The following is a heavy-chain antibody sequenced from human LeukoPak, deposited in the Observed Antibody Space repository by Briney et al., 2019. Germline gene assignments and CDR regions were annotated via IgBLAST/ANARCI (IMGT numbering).Heavy chain of an antibody. CDR2: ISAYNGNT. D-gene: IGHD1-26*01. J-gene: IGHJ4*02. CDR3: ARDRRTVGATPFDY. V-gene: IGHV1-18*01. CDR1: GYTFTSYD. Sequence: ASVKVSCKASGYTFTSYDISWVRQAPGQGLEWMGWISAYNGNTNYAQKLQGRVTMTTDTSTSTAYMELRSLRSDDTAVYYCARDRRTVGATPFDYWGQGTLVTVSS.